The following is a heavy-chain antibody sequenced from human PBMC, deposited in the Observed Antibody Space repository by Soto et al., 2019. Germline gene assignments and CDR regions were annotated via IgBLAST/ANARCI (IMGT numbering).Heavy chain of an antibody. CDR1: GGTFSSYA. V-gene: IGHV1-69*05. CDR2: IIPIFGTA. J-gene: IGHJ4*02. CDR3: ARGRTNDFWSGYYNDY. D-gene: IGHD3-3*01. Sequence: VSCKASGGTFSSYAISWVRQAPGQGLEWMGGIIPIFGTANYAQKFQGRVTMTTDKSTSTAYMELRSLRSDDTAVYYCARGRTNDFWSGYYNDYWGQGTLVTVSS.